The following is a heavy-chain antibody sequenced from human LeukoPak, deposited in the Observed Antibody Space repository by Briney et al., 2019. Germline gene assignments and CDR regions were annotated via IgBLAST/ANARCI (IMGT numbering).Heavy chain of an antibody. CDR3: ARGGENYYDSSGYYPFDY. J-gene: IGHJ4*02. Sequence: GGSLELSCAASGFTFSDYYMSWIGKAPGKGLEWFSYISSSGSTIYYADSVKGRFTISRENAKNSLYLQMNSLRAEDTAVYYCARGGENYYDSSGYYPFDYWGQGTLVTVSS. D-gene: IGHD3-22*01. CDR1: GFTFSDYY. CDR2: ISSSGSTI. V-gene: IGHV3-11*01.